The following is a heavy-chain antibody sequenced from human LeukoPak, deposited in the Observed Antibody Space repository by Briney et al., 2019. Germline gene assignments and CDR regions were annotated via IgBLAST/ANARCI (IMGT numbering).Heavy chain of an antibody. CDR2: IYSSGST. V-gene: IGHV3-66*01. CDR3: ATVLLWFGDPGAFDY. Sequence: PGGSLRLSCAASGFTVSSNYMSWVRQAPGKGLEWVSVIYSSGSTYYADSVKGGFTISRDNSKNTLYLQMNSLRAEDTAVYYCATVLLWFGDPGAFDYWGQGTLVTVSS. CDR1: GFTVSSNY. D-gene: IGHD3-10*01. J-gene: IGHJ4*02.